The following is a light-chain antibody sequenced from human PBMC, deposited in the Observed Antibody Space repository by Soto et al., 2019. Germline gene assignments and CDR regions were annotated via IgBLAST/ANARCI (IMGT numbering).Light chain of an antibody. Sequence: DIQMTQSPSTLSASVGDRVTITCRASQSISTWLAWYQQKPGKAPKLVIHDAISLESGVPSRFSGSGSGTEFTLTISYLQPDDFATYYCQYHDDHFGPGIKVDIK. CDR2: DAI. V-gene: IGKV1-5*01. CDR1: QSISTW. CDR3: QYHDDH. J-gene: IGKJ3*01.